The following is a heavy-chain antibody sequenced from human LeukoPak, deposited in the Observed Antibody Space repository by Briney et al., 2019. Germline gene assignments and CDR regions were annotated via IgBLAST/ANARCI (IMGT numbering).Heavy chain of an antibody. CDR3: ALNGREVPSGAFDI. CDR2: IWYDGSNK. CDR1: GFTFSSYG. J-gene: IGHJ3*02. V-gene: IGHV3-33*01. D-gene: IGHD3-16*02. Sequence: GGSLRLSCAASGFTFSSYGMHWVRQAPGKGLEWVAVIWYDGSNKYYADSVKGRFTISRDNAKNTLYLQMNSLRAEDTAVYYCALNGREVPSGAFDIWGQGTMVTVSS.